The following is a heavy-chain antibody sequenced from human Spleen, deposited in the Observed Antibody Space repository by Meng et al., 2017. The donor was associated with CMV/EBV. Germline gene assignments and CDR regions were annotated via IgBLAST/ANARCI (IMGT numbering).Heavy chain of an antibody. Sequence: GESLKISCAASGFTFSNAWMSWVRQAPGKGLEWVGRIKSKTDGGTTDYAAPVKGRFTISRDDSKNTLYLQMNSLKTEDTAVYYCTTPPVVYSGSYWGGYWGQGTLVTVSS. CDR3: TTPPVVYSGSYWGGY. CDR1: GFTFSNAW. D-gene: IGHD1-26*01. V-gene: IGHV3-15*01. J-gene: IGHJ4*02. CDR2: IKSKTDGGTT.